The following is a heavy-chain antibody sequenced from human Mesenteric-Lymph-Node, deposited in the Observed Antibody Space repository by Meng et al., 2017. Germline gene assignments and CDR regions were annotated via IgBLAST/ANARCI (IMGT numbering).Heavy chain of an antibody. J-gene: IGHJ4*01. D-gene: IGHD3-22*01. Sequence: SVKVSCKASGGTFSSYAISWVRQAPGQGLEWRGGIIPIFGTANYAQKFQGRVTITTDESTSTAYMELSSLRSEDTAVYYCARGPYHYDSSGYYYGLDYWGQGTLVTVSS. CDR1: GGTFSSYA. CDR3: ARGPYHYDSSGYYYGLDY. V-gene: IGHV1-69*05. CDR2: IIPIFGTA.